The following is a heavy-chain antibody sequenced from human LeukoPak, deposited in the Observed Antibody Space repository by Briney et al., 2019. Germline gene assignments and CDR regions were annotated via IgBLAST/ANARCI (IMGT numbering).Heavy chain of an antibody. V-gene: IGHV4-61*01. Sequence: PSETLSLTCTVSGGSVSSGSYYWSWIRQPPGKGLEWIGYIYYSGSTNYNPSLKGRVTISVDTSKNQFSLKLSSVTAADTAVYYCARATKPLPFDYWGQGTLVTVSS. CDR2: IYYSGST. CDR3: ARATKPLPFDY. CDR1: GGSVSSGSYY. D-gene: IGHD1-14*01. J-gene: IGHJ4*02.